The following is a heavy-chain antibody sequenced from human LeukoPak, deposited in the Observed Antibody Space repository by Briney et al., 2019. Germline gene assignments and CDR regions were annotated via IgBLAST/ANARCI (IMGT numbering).Heavy chain of an antibody. CDR2: ISYDGSNK. CDR3: ARVVTAARPFDY. J-gene: IGHJ4*02. Sequence: GRSLRLSCAASGFTFSSYAMHWVRQAPGKGLEWVAVISYDGSNKYYADSVKGRFTISRDSSKNTLYLQMNSLRAEDTAVYYCARVVTAARPFDYWGQGTLVTVSS. V-gene: IGHV3-30*01. CDR1: GFTFSSYA.